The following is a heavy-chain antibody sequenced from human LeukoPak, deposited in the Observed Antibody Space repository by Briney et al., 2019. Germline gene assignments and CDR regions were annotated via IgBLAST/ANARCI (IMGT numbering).Heavy chain of an antibody. CDR2: IYYSGST. CDR3: ARGSLEWLCPTCLMDV. Sequence: SQTLSLTCTVSGGSISSGDYYWSWIRQPPGKGLEWIGYIYYSGSTYYNPSLKSRVTISVDTSKNQFSLKLSSVTAADTGVYYCARGSLEWLCPTCLMDVWGKGTTVTVSS. V-gene: IGHV4-30-4*08. D-gene: IGHD3-3*01. CDR1: GGSISSGDYY. J-gene: IGHJ6*03.